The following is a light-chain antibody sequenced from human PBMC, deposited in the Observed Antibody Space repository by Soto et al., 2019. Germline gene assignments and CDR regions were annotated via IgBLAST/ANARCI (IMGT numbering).Light chain of an antibody. CDR2: DAS. Sequence: IQGTTSPSTLSESLGDRVPITCRASQSIRNWLDWYQQKSGKVPKLLIFDASTLQRGVPSRFSGSGSGTEFTLTISSLQPDDFATYYCQEYDSHTCTFGHGTNVDIK. V-gene: IGKV1-5*01. CDR1: QSIRNW. J-gene: IGKJ1*01. CDR3: QEYDSHTCT.